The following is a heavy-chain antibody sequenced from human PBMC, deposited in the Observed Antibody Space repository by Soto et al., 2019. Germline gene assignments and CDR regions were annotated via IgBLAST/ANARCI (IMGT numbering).Heavy chain of an antibody. CDR1: GGYFSGYY. CDR3: ARSCSSTSCPYDY. Sequence: SETLSLTCAVYGGYFSGYYWSWLRQTPGKGLEGIGEINHSGSTSYNPSLKSRVTIPVDASKNQVSLKLSSVTAADTAVYYCARSCSSTSCPYDYCGQGTLVT. CDR2: INHSGST. V-gene: IGHV4-34*01. D-gene: IGHD2-2*01. J-gene: IGHJ4*02.